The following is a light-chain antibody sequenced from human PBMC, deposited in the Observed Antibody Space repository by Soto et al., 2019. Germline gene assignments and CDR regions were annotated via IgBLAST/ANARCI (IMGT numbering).Light chain of an antibody. CDR1: QSVSSY. J-gene: IGKJ1*01. Sequence: IVLTNAPSALSVSTVYLSAISYRASQSVSSYLAWYQQKPGQAPRLLIYDASNRATGIPARFSGSGSGTEFTLTISSLQPDDFATYCCQQSNCYPGGFCQGSKVDIK. V-gene: IGKV3-11*01. CDR2: DAS. CDR3: QQSNCYPGG.